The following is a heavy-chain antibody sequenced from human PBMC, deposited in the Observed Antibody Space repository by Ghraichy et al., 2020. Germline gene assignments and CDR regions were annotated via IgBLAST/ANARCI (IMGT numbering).Heavy chain of an antibody. J-gene: IGHJ4*02. CDR1: GGSISSYY. CDR2: IYTSGST. CDR3: AARHYDFWSGYYPFDY. V-gene: IGHV4-4*09. D-gene: IGHD3-3*01. Sequence: SETLSLTCTVSGGSISSYYWSWIRQPPGKGLEWIGYIYTSGSTNYNPSLKSRVTISVDTSKNQFSLKLSSVTAADTAVYYYAARHYDFWSGYYPFDYWGQGTLATVSS.